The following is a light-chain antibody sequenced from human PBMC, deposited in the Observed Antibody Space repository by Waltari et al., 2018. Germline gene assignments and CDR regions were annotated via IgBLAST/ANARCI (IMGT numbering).Light chain of an antibody. CDR3: CSSAGTPTLV. CDR2: QVT. J-gene: IGLJ2*01. Sequence: QSALTQRASVSGAPGQSNTISCTGTSSDVGGFNLVSWYQQHPDKAPTLIIYQVTQRPSGVSSHFSGTKSGNTASLTISGLQAEDEADYYCCSSAGTPTLVFGGGTKLTVL. V-gene: IGLV2-23*02. CDR1: SSDVGGFNL.